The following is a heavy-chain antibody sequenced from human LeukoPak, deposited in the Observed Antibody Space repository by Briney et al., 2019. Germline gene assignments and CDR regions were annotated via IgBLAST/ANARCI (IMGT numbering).Heavy chain of an antibody. CDR2: IHYSGST. J-gene: IGHJ4*02. CDR3: ARLASGRFFDY. CDR1: GGSISSSTYY. V-gene: IGHV4-39*01. D-gene: IGHD1-26*01. Sequence: PSETLSLTCTVSGGSISSSTYYWGWIRQPPGKGLEWIGSIHYSGSTYYNPSLESRVTISADTSKNQFSLKLSSVTAADTAVHYCARLASGRFFDYWGQGTLVTVSS.